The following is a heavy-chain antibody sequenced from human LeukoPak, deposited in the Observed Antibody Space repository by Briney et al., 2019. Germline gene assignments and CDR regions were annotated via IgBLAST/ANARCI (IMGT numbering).Heavy chain of an antibody. Sequence: SETLSLTCSVSGGSITYYYCNWIRRAPGKGLEWIGYIYTSGSTNYNPSLKSRVTMSVDTSKNQFSLKLSSATAADTAVYYCARQRGYMVRGEFHLWGQGTLVTVSS. V-gene: IGHV4-4*09. D-gene: IGHD3-10*01. CDR2: IYTSGST. J-gene: IGHJ5*02. CDR1: GGSITYYY. CDR3: ARQRGYMVRGEFHL.